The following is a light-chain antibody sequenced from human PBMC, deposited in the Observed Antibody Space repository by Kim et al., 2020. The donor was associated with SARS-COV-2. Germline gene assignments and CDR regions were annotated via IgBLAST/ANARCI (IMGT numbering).Light chain of an antibody. V-gene: IGLV1-51*01. J-gene: IGLJ2*01. CDR3: AAWDSSLSAVF. Sequence: GQRVTISCSGSTSNIGKNYVSWHQQFPGSAPTLLIYDNDKRLSEIPDRFSAAKSGTSATLDIAGLQPGDEADYYCAAWDSSLSAVFFGGGTQLTVL. CDR2: DND. CDR1: TSNIGKNY.